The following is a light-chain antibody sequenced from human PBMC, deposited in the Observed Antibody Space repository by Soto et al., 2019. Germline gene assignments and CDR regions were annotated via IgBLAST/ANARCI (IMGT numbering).Light chain of an antibody. CDR1: SSDVGGDNY. V-gene: IGLV2-11*01. Sequence: QSALTQPRSVSGSPGQSVTISCTGTSSDVGGDNYVSWYQQHPGKAPKLTIYDVSKRPSGVPDRFSGYKSGNTASLTISGLQAEDEADYYCRSYAGSYTFVFGGGTKLTVL. CDR3: RSYAGSYTFV. CDR2: DVS. J-gene: IGLJ2*01.